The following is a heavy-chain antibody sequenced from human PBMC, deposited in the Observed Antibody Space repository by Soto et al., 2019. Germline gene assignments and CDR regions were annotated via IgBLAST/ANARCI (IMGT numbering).Heavy chain of an antibody. CDR2: INSDGSGT. V-gene: IGHV3-74*01. CDR3: ARDPSIVLVPAATYYYYYYGMDV. Sequence: GGSLRLSCAASGFTFSSYWMHWVRQAPGKGLVWVSRINSDGSGTSYADSVKGRFTISRDNAKNSLYLQMNSLRAEDTSVYYCARDPSIVLVPAATYYYYYYGMDVWGQGTTVTVSS. D-gene: IGHD2-2*01. J-gene: IGHJ6*02. CDR1: GFTFSSYW.